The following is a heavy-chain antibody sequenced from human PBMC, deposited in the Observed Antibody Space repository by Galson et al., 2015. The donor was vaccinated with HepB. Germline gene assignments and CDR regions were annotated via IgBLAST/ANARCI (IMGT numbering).Heavy chain of an antibody. Sequence: SLRLSCAASGFTFSSYAMSWVRQAPGKGLEWVSAISGSGGSTYYADSVKGRFTISRDNSKNTLYLQTNSLRAEDTAVYYCAKDSVSYWTSYGMDVWGQGTTVTVSS. V-gene: IGHV3-23*01. D-gene: IGHD1-1*01. CDR3: AKDSVSYWTSYGMDV. CDR2: ISGSGGST. CDR1: GFTFSSYA. J-gene: IGHJ6*02.